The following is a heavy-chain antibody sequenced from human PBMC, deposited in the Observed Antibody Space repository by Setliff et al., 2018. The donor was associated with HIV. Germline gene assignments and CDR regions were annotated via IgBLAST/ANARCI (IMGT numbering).Heavy chain of an antibody. CDR2: MNPNSGNT. Sequence: ASVKVSCKASEYTFTSYDINWVRQATGQGLEWMGWMNPNSGNTGYAPKLQGRVTMTRNTSISTAYMELSSLRSDDTAVYYCASSWSRVPYYGMDVWGQGTTVTV. D-gene: IGHD6-13*01. CDR3: ASSWSRVPYYGMDV. V-gene: IGHV1-8*01. J-gene: IGHJ6*02. CDR1: EYTFTSYD.